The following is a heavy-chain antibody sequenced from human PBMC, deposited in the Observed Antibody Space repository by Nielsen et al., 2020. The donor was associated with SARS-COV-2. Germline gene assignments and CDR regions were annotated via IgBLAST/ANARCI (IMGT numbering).Heavy chain of an antibody. Sequence: ESLRLSCTVSGGSISSSSYYWGWIRQPPGKGLEWIGSIYYSGSTYYNPSPKSRVTISVDTSKNQFSLKLGSVTAADTAVYYCASRYSSGRGSGDYWGQGTLVTVSS. CDR1: GGSISSSSYY. D-gene: IGHD6-19*01. V-gene: IGHV4-39*01. J-gene: IGHJ4*02. CDR3: ASRYSSGRGSGDY. CDR2: IYYSGST.